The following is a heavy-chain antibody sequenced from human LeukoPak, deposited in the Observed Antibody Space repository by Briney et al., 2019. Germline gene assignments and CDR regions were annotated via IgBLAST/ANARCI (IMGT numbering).Heavy chain of an antibody. CDR1: GGSFRGYY. D-gene: IGHD3-22*01. CDR2: INHSGST. Sequence: SETLSLTCAVYGGSFRGYYWSWIRQPPGKGLEWIGEINHSGSTNYNPSLKSRVTISVDTSKNQFSLKLSSATAADTAVYYCARGKYYYDSSGYYELSHWGQGTLVTVSS. V-gene: IGHV4-34*01. CDR3: ARGKYYYDSSGYYELSH. J-gene: IGHJ4*02.